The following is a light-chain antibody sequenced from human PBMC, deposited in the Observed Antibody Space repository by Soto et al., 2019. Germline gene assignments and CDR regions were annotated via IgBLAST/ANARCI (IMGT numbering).Light chain of an antibody. CDR1: QSVGTS. CDR3: LQYDTWPPIT. J-gene: IGKJ5*01. Sequence: EVVLTQSPATLSVSPGEGATLSCRASQSVGTSLAWYQQKPGQSPRLLIYGASTRGTGIPARFSGSGSGTEFTLPISSLQSEDLAIYYCLQYDTWPPITFGQGTRLEIK. CDR2: GAS. V-gene: IGKV3-15*01.